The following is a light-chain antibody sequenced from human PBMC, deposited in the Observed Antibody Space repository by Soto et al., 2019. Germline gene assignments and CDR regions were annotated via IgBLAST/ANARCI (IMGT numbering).Light chain of an antibody. CDR2: GVN. V-gene: IGLV2-14*01. Sequence: QSALTQPASVSGSPGQSITISCTGTSSDIGRYIYVSWYQQHPGKAPRLVISGVNKRPSGISNRFSGSKSGNTASLTISGLQADDEAIYYCASYTSTTTLVVFGGGTQLTVL. CDR1: SSDIGRYIY. CDR3: ASYTSTTTLVV. J-gene: IGLJ7*01.